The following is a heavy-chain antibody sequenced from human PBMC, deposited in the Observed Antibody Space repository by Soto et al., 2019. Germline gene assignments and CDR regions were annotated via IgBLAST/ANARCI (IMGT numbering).Heavy chain of an antibody. D-gene: IGHD2-21*02. CDR3: ARAGTASYSYYRVHF. CDR1: GYTFSTSG. Sequence: QVQLVQSGAEVRKPGASVKVSCKASGYTFSTSGMSWLRQAPGQGLEWMGGISTYNGDTNDAPKFQDRVTMPSDTSTRPVYMELRSLRSDGTAVYDCARAGTASYSYYRVHFWGHGTRVPVSS. J-gene: IGHJ6*02. CDR2: ISTYNGDT. V-gene: IGHV1-18*01.